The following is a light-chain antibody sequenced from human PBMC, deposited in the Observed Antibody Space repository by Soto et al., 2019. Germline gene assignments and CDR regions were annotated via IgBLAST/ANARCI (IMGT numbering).Light chain of an antibody. CDR3: QQANSFPYT. CDR2: ATS. Sequence: DIQLTQSPSSVSASVGDRVTISCRASQGIGNWLAWYQKKPGKAPNLLIYATSSLQSGASSRFSGAGSGTDFTLTISGLQAEDFATYFCQQANSFPYTFGQGTKVE. J-gene: IGKJ2*01. CDR1: QGIGNW. V-gene: IGKV1-12*01.